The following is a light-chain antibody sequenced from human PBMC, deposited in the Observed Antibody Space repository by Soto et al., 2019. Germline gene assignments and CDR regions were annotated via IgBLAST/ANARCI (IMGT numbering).Light chain of an antibody. V-gene: IGKV3-11*01. CDR2: DST. CDR1: QSIHTS. Sequence: VLTQSPATLSLAPVERATLSCTASQSIHTSLAWYQQKPGQPPRLVVYDSTLRANGVPDRFGGSGSGTDFTLTISSLEPEDSAVYYCQQRNVWPPVTFGQGTRLEIK. J-gene: IGKJ5*01. CDR3: QQRNVWPPVT.